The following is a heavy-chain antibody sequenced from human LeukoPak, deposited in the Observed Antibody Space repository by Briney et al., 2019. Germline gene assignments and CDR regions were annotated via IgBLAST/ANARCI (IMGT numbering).Heavy chain of an antibody. Sequence: GGSLRLSCAASGFTFSSYSMNWVRQAPGKGLEWVSSISSSSSYIYYADSVKGRFTISRDNAKNSLYLQMNSLRAEDTAVYYCASGVQLWSWSDPWRQGTLVTLSS. J-gene: IGHJ5*02. D-gene: IGHD5-18*01. CDR2: ISSSSSYI. V-gene: IGHV3-21*01. CDR3: ASGVQLWSWSDP. CDR1: GFTFSSYS.